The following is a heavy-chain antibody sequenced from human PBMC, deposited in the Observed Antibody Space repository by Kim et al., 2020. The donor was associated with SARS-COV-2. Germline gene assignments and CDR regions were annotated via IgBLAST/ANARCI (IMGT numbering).Heavy chain of an antibody. J-gene: IGHJ5*02. CDR3: ARPHRGYQSAWFDP. D-gene: IGHD5-18*01. V-gene: IGHV5-51*01. Sequence: SPSFQGQVTISADKSISTAYLQWSSLKASDTAMYYCARPHRGYQSAWFDPWGQGTLVTVSS.